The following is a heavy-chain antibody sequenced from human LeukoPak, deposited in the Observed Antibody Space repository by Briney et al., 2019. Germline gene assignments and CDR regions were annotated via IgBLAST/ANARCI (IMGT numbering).Heavy chain of an antibody. Sequence: PGGSLRLSCAASGFTFDDYGMSWVRQAQGKGLEWVSGINWNGGSTGYADSVKGRFTISRDNAKNSLYLQMNSLRAEDTALYYCARDKQLVRGYYYYYMDLWGKGTTVTVSS. CDR2: INWNGGST. V-gene: IGHV3-20*04. CDR1: GFTFDDYG. J-gene: IGHJ6*03. CDR3: ARDKQLVRGYYYYYMDL. D-gene: IGHD6-6*01.